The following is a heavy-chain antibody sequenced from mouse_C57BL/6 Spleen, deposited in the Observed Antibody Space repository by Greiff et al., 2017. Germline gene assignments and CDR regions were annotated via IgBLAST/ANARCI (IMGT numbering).Heavy chain of an antibody. CDR3: ARQGYDPMDY. Sequence: EVQGVESGGGLVQPGGSLKLSCAASGFTFSDYYMYWVRQTREKRLEWVAYISNGGGSTYYPDTVKGRFTISRDNAKNTLYLQMSRLKSEDTAMYYCARQGYDPMDYWGQGTSVTVSS. J-gene: IGHJ4*01. CDR1: GFTFSDYY. D-gene: IGHD2-3*01. V-gene: IGHV5-12*01. CDR2: ISNGGGST.